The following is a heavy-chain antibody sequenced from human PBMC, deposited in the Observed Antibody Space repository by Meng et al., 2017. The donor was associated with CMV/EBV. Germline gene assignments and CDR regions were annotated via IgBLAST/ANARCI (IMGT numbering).Heavy chain of an antibody. V-gene: IGHV3-23*01. CDR2: ISGSGGST. Sequence: SCAASGITFSSYAMSWVRQAPGKGLEWVSAISGSGGSTYYADSVKGRFTISRDNSKNTLYLQMNSLRAEDTAVYYCAKEPGWNYAFDYWGQGTLVTVSS. J-gene: IGHJ4*02. D-gene: IGHD1-7*01. CDR3: AKEPGWNYAFDY. CDR1: GITFSSYA.